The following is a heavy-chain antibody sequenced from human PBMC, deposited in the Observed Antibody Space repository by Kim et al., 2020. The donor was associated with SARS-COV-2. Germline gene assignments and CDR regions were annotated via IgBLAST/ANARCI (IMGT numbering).Heavy chain of an antibody. V-gene: IGHV3-48*02. J-gene: IGHJ4*02. Sequence: GKGRFTISKDNAKNSPYLQMNSLRDEDTAVYYCASLYYYDSSGYLDYFDYWGQGTLVTVSS. D-gene: IGHD3-22*01. CDR3: ASLYYYDSSGYLDYFDY.